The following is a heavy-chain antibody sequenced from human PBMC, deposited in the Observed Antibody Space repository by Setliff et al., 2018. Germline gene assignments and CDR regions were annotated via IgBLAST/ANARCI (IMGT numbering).Heavy chain of an antibody. CDR1: GFTFTDHG. V-gene: IGHV3-7*04. D-gene: IGHD3-10*01. CDR2: IKGDDSER. CDR3: GRAGKPYGIDV. Sequence: GGSLRLSCTVSGFTFTDHGMNWVRQAPGRGLEWVANIKGDDSERYYVDSVEGRFTVSRDNAMNSLYLQMDSLRVDDTAVYYCGRAGKPYGIDVWGQGTMVTVSS. J-gene: IGHJ3*01.